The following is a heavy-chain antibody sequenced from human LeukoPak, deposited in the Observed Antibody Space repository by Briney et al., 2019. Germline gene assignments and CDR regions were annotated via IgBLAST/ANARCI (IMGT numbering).Heavy chain of an antibody. Sequence: SETLSLTCAVYGGSFSGYYWSWIRQPPGKGLEWIGHIYYSGSTNYNPSLKSRVTISVDTSKNQFSLKLSSVTAADTAIYYCARAKGYYYYMDVWGKGTTVTISS. CDR3: ARAKGYYYYMDV. CDR1: GGSFSGYY. D-gene: IGHD6-13*01. CDR2: IYYSGST. V-gene: IGHV4-59*01. J-gene: IGHJ6*03.